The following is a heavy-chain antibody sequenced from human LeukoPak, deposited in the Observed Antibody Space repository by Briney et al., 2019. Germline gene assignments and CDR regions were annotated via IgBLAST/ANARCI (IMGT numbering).Heavy chain of an antibody. CDR1: GYTFTSYG. V-gene: IGHV1-69*13. CDR2: IIPIFGTA. J-gene: IGHJ4*02. Sequence: RASVKVSCKASGYTFTSYGINWVRQAPGQGLEWMGGIIPIFGTANYAQKFQGRVTITADESTSTAYMELSSLRSEDTAVYYCASGIAIAAAAPGNFDCWGQGTLVTVSS. D-gene: IGHD6-13*01. CDR3: ASGIAIAAAAPGNFDC.